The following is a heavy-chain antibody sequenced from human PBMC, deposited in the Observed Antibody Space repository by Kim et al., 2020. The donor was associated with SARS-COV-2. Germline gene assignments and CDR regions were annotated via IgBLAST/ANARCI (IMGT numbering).Heavy chain of an antibody. V-gene: IGHV1-18*04. CDR1: GYKYTIYG. CDR2: ISAYNGNT. CDR3: ARVRGRNSGRSSGWEIDY. Sequence: ASVKVSCKASGYKYTIYGISWVRQAPGQGLEWMGWISAYNGNTNYAQKLQGRVTMTTDTSTSTAYMELRSLRSDDTAVYYCARVRGRNSGRSSGWEIDYWGQGTLVTVSS. D-gene: IGHD6-19*01. J-gene: IGHJ4*02.